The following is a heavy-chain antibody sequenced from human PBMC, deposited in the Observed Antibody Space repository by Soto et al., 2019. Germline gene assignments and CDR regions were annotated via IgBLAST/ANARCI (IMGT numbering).Heavy chain of an antibody. V-gene: IGHV4-39*01. J-gene: IGHJ6*02. CDR3: ARQGPIAAAGTPASSYYGMDV. D-gene: IGHD6-13*01. CDR1: GGSISSSSYY. Sequence: QLQLQESGPGLVKPSETLSLTCTVSGGSISSSSYYWGWIRQPPGKGLEWIGSIYYSGSTYYNPSLKSRVTISVDTSKNQFSLKLSSVTAADTAVYYCARQGPIAAAGTPASSYYGMDVWGQGTTVTVSS. CDR2: IYYSGST.